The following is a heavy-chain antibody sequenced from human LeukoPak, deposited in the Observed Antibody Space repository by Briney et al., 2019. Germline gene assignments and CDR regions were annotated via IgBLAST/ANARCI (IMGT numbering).Heavy chain of an antibody. CDR2: MYPGDSDT. Sequence: TGESLKISCKGSGYSFSNYWIGWVRQMPGRVLEWMGIMYPGDSDTRYSPSFQGQVTISADKSISTAYLQWSSLKASDTAMYYCARHSDYALGGEFDPWGQGTLVTVSS. D-gene: IGHD4-17*01. CDR3: ARHSDYALGGEFDP. V-gene: IGHV5-51*01. CDR1: GYSFSNYW. J-gene: IGHJ5*02.